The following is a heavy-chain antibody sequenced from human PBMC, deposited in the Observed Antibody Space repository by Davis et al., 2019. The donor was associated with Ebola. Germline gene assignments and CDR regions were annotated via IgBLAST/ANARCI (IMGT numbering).Heavy chain of an antibody. CDR1: GFTFSSYA. Sequence: PGGSLRLSCAASGFTFSSYAMSWVRQAPGKGLEWVSAISGSGGSTYYADSVKGRFTISRDNSKNTLYLQMNSLRAEDTAVYYCARYSSSWYNYYYYGMDVWGQGTTVTVSS. CDR2: ISGSGGST. D-gene: IGHD6-13*01. J-gene: IGHJ6*02. V-gene: IGHV3-23*01. CDR3: ARYSSSWYNYYYYGMDV.